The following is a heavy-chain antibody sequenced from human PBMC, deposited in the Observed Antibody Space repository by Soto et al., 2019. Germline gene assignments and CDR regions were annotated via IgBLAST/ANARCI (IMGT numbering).Heavy chain of an antibody. V-gene: IGHV1-69*13. CDR2: IIPIFGTA. Sequence: SVKVSCKASGGTFSSYAIIWVRQATGQGLEWMGGIIPIFGTANYAQKFQGRVTITADESTSTAYMELSSLRSEDTAVYYCARDGGYSYGTLNYYYYYGMDVWGQGTTVTVSS. CDR1: GGTFSSYA. CDR3: ARDGGYSYGTLNYYYYYGMDV. D-gene: IGHD5-18*01. J-gene: IGHJ6*02.